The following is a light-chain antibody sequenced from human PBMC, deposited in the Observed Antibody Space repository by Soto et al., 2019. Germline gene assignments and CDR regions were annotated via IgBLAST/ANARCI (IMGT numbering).Light chain of an antibody. CDR3: FSFTSTNTHV. CDR2: ETS. CDR1: SSDFGSYKF. V-gene: IGLV2-23*01. J-gene: IGLJ1*01. Sequence: LTQPASVSGSPGQSVTISCTGTSSDFGSYKFVSWYQHHPGTVPKVIIYETSKRPSGVSDRFSGSKSGNTASLTISGLQAEDEADYYCFSFTSTNTHVFGSGTKVTVL.